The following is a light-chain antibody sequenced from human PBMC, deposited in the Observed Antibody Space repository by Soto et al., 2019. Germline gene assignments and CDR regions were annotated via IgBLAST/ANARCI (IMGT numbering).Light chain of an antibody. CDR2: DVS. V-gene: IGLV2-14*01. CDR1: SSDVGGYNY. CDR3: SSYTSSSTYV. J-gene: IGLJ1*01. Sequence: QSALTQPASVSGSPGQSITISCTGTSSDVGGYNYVSWYQQHPGKAPKLMFYDVSNRPSGVSNRFSGSKSGNTASLTISGLQAEDEADYYCSSYTSSSTYVFGTGTKLTVL.